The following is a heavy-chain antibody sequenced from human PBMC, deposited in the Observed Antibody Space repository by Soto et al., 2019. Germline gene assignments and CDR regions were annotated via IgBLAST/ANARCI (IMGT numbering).Heavy chain of an antibody. CDR3: ARDQLYYNDISGRPLNAFDV. V-gene: IGHV3-48*01. J-gene: IGHJ3*01. CDR2: IGIGSSTT. D-gene: IGHD3-22*01. CDR1: GFTFRNYG. Sequence: PGGSLRLSRAASGFTFRNYGMNWVRQAPGKGLEWVSYIGIGSSTTYYADSVKGRFTISRDNAKNSLYLQMNSLRAEDTAVYYCARDQLYYNDISGRPLNAFDVWGQGTMVTV.